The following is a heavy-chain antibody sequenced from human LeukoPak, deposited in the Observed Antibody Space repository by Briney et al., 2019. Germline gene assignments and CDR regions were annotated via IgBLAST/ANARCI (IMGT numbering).Heavy chain of an antibody. CDR1: GFTFSSYG. V-gene: IGHV3-33*01. Sequence: GGSLRLSCAASGFTFSSYGMHWVRQAPGKGLEWVAVIWYDGSNKYYADSVKGRFTISRGNSKNTLYLQMNSLRAEDTAVYYCALEGSSGFGGGFDYWGQGTLVTVSS. D-gene: IGHD6-19*01. CDR2: IWYDGSNK. CDR3: ALEGSSGFGGGFDY. J-gene: IGHJ4*02.